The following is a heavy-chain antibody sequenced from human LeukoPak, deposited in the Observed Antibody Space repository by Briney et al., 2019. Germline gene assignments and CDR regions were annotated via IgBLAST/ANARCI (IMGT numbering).Heavy chain of an antibody. CDR3: ARDDSSSWYTRGYWFDP. Sequence: SETLSLTCSVSGGSTTGSYWSWVRQPPGKGLQWIGYIHYTGSTDYNPSLKSRVTISIDTPKNQVSLRVTSVTAADTAVYYCARDDSSSWYTRGYWFDPWGQGTLVTVSS. J-gene: IGHJ5*02. V-gene: IGHV4-59*01. CDR2: IHYTGST. D-gene: IGHD6-13*01. CDR1: GGSTTGSY.